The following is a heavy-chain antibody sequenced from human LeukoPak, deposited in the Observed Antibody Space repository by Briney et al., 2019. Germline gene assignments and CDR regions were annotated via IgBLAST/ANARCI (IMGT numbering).Heavy chain of an antibody. CDR1: GGSIGSSSYY. CDR2: IYYSGSV. D-gene: IGHD2-15*01. CDR3: ASGYCSGGSCQNYYGMDV. V-gene: IGHV4-39*07. Sequence: PSETLSLTCNVFGGSIGSSSYYWGWIRQAPGKGLEWIGSIYYSGSVYYNPSLKSRVTISEDTSKNQFSLKLSSVTAADTAVYYCASGYCSGGSCQNYYGMDVWGQGTTVTVSS. J-gene: IGHJ6*02.